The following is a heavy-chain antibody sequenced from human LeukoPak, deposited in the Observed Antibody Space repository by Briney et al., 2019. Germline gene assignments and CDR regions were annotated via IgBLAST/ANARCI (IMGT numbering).Heavy chain of an antibody. CDR1: GGSISSYY. Sequence: SETLSLTCTVSGGSISSYYWSWIRQPPGKGPEWIGYIYYSGSTNYNPSLKSRVTISVDTSKNQFSLKLSSVTAADTAVYYCARLKWWDRGYDYDYYYYYGMDVWGQGTTVTVSS. CDR3: ARLKWWDRGYDYDYYYYYGMDV. CDR2: IYYSGST. V-gene: IGHV4-59*01. J-gene: IGHJ6*02. D-gene: IGHD5-12*01.